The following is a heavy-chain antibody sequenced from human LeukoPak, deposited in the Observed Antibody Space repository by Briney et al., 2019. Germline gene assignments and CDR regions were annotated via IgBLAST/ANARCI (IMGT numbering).Heavy chain of an antibody. Sequence: PGRSLRLSCAASGFIFSSYWMSWVRQAPGKGLEWVANIKQDGSEENFVDSVKSRFTISRDNAKKSLYLQMNSLRAEDTAVYYCARGSSAGASLRHDYWGQGTLVTVSS. J-gene: IGHJ4*02. D-gene: IGHD1-26*01. CDR1: GFIFSSYW. V-gene: IGHV3-7*01. CDR2: IKQDGSEE. CDR3: ARGSSAGASLRHDY.